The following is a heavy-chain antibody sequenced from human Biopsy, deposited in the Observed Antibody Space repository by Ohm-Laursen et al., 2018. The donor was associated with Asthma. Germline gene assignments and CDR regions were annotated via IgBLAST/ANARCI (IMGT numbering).Heavy chain of an antibody. V-gene: IGHV3-11*05. CDR3: ARGDSSNWSHYYFDY. CDR1: GFTFSDYY. Sequence: SLRLSCTASGFTFSDYYMTWIRQAPGKGLEWVSSISSSSSTNYADSVKGRFTISRDNAQNTLYLQMHSLRAEGTAVYYCARGDSSNWSHYYFDYWGQGTLVTVSS. D-gene: IGHD3-22*01. CDR2: ISSSSST. J-gene: IGHJ4*02.